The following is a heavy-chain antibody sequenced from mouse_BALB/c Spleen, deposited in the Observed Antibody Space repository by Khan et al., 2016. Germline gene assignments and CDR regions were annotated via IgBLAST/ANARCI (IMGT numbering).Heavy chain of an antibody. J-gene: IGHJ2*01. CDR1: GYTFTDYG. Sequence: QIQLVQSGPELKKPGETVKISCKASGYTFTDYGMNWVKQAPGKGLQWMGWINTYTGEPTYADDFKGRFAFSLETSANTVYLQINNLKNEDMATXFCATFRSANYWGQGTTLTVSS. CDR3: ATFRSANY. CDR2: INTYTGEP. D-gene: IGHD6-1*01. V-gene: IGHV9-1*02.